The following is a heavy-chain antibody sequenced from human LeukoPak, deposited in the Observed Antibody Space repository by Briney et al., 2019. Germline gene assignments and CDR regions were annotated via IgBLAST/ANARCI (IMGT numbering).Heavy chain of an antibody. J-gene: IGHJ6*04. V-gene: IGHV6-1*01. Sequence: PSQTLSLTCAISGDSVSNKSVTWNWIRQSPSRGLEWLGRTYYRSKWYNDYAVSVKSRIIINPDTSKNQFSLQLNSVTPEDTAVYYCSRDQRSGVSLIYYYYGMDVWGKGTMVTVSS. CDR1: GDSVSNKSVT. CDR3: SRDQRSGVSLIYYYYGMDV. D-gene: IGHD3-3*01. CDR2: TYYRSKWYN.